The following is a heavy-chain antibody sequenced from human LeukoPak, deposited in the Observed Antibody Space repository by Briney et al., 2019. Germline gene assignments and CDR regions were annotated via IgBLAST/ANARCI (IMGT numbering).Heavy chain of an antibody. D-gene: IGHD5-24*01. CDR1: GASISGSRSY. CDR3: ASRKGDGYNYVKAAFFDY. V-gene: IGHV4-39*07. CDR2: VSFGGDT. Sequence: PSETLSLTCTVSGASISGSRSYGAWIRQPPGKGLEWIASVSFGGDTYYNPSLKSRVTITVDTSKNMFSLRLTSVTAADTAVYYCASRKGDGYNYVKAAFFDYWGQGTLVTVSS. J-gene: IGHJ4*02.